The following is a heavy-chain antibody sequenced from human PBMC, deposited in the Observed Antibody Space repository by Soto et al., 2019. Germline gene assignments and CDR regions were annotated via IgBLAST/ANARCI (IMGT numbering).Heavy chain of an antibody. V-gene: IGHV3-30*18. CDR1: GFTFSSYG. J-gene: IGHJ6*02. Sequence: QVQLVESGGGVVQPGRSLRLSCAASGFTFSSYGMHWVRQAPGKGLEWVAVISYDGSNKYYADSVKGRFTISRDNSKNTLYLQMNSLRAEDTAVYYCAKDSHLRYSYGGKWGYGMDVWGQGTTVTVSS. D-gene: IGHD5-18*01. CDR3: AKDSHLRYSYGGKWGYGMDV. CDR2: ISYDGSNK.